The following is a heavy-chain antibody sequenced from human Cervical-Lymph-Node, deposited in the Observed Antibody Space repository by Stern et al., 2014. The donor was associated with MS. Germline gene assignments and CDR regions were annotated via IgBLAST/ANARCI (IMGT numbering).Heavy chain of an antibody. D-gene: IGHD4-17*01. J-gene: IGHJ1*01. V-gene: IGHV1-46*03. CDR3: ANPLPYAN. Sequence: VQLVESGAEVKKPGASVKVSCKASGDSFASYPIHWLRQAPGQGPVWMGIVNPTEGRTNYAQTFKGRVTMTRDTSTMTVYMELSSLRPEDTAMYFCANPLPYANWGQGTRVTVSS. CDR1: GDSFASYP. CDR2: VNPTEGRT.